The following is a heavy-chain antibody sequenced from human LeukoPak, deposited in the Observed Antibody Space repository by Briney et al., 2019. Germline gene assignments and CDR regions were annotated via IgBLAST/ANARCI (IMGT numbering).Heavy chain of an antibody. Sequence: SVTVSCKASGGTFSSSAISWERQAPGQRLEWMGGLIPIFGTANYAQKFQGRGTITADESASTAYVELSSVRSDDTAVYYCAKVGGSVSYSSFDYWGQGTLVTVSS. D-gene: IGHD3-10*01. CDR2: LIPIFGTA. V-gene: IGHV1-69*01. CDR3: AKVGGSVSYSSFDY. CDR1: GGTFSSSA. J-gene: IGHJ4*02.